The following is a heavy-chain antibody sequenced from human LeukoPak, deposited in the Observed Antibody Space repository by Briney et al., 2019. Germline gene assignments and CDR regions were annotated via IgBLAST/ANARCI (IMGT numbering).Heavy chain of an antibody. CDR1: GYTFTSYD. CDR2: INPNSGGT. D-gene: IGHD1-1*01. Sequence: ASVKVSCKASGYTFTSYDINWVRQATGQGLEWMGWINPNSGGTNYAQNFQGRVTMTRDTSINAAHMELSSLRSDDTAVYYCAREEGPPGTTLFDYWGQGTLVTVSS. V-gene: IGHV1-2*02. J-gene: IGHJ4*02. CDR3: AREEGPPGTTLFDY.